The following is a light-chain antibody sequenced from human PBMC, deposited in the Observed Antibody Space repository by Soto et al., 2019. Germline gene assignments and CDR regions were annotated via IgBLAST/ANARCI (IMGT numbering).Light chain of an antibody. J-gene: IGKJ1*01. CDR1: QNIRGND. Sequence: EVVLTQSPGALSLSPGEGVTLSCRASQNIRGNDLAWYRQKRGQAPRLLIYGGSRRADGIPDRVSGRGTGTNFTLTISRLEPEDSAVYYCQYCRTSPPWLFGQGNKLEIK. CDR2: GGS. CDR3: QYCRTSPPWL. V-gene: IGKV3-20*01.